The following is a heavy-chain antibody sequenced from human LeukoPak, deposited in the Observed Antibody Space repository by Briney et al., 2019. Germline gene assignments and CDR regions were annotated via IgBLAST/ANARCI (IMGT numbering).Heavy chain of an antibody. CDR2: IVPIFGTA. J-gene: IGHJ4*02. D-gene: IGHD2-2*01. V-gene: IGHV1-69*13. CDR1: GGTFSSYA. Sequence: GASVKVSCKASGGTFSSYAISWVRQAPGQGLEWMGGIVPIFGTANYAQKFQGRVTITADESTSTAYMELSSLRSEDTAVYYCARDWEGASCFDYWGQGILVTVSS. CDR3: ARDWEGASCFDY.